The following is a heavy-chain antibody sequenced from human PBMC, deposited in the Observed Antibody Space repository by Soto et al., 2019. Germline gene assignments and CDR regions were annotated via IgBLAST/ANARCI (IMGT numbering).Heavy chain of an antibody. CDR1: GFTFNRYV. CDR3: ARRPLGWAAYDY. J-gene: IGHJ4*02. Sequence: QVQLVESGGGVVQPGRSLRLSCAASGFTFNRYVMHWVRHAPGKGLEWVAVMSYDGSNKDYADSVKGRFTISRDNSKNTLYLQLNSLRGEDTAAYYCARRPLGWAAYDYWGQGTLITVSS. V-gene: IGHV3-30-3*01. D-gene: IGHD6-19*01. CDR2: MSYDGSNK.